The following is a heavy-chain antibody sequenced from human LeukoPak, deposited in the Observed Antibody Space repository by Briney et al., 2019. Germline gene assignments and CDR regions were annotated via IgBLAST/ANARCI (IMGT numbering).Heavy chain of an antibody. CDR3: ASYYASGVSAYNYYGMDV. Sequence: SQTLSLTCTVSGGSISSGSYYWSWIRQPAGKGLEWIGRIYTSGSTNYNPSLKSRVTISVDTSKNQFSLKLSSVTAADTAVYYCASYYASGVSAYNYYGMDVWGKGTTVTVSS. CDR1: GGSISSGSYY. D-gene: IGHD3-10*01. CDR2: IYTSGST. V-gene: IGHV4-61*02. J-gene: IGHJ6*04.